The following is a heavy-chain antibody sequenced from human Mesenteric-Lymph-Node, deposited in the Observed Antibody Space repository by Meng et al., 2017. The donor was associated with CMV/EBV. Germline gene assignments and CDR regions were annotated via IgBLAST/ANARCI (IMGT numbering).Heavy chain of an antibody. V-gene: IGHV3-43D*03. CDR1: GFTFDDYA. J-gene: IGHJ6*02. CDR2: ISCDGDIT. D-gene: IGHD3-10*01. Sequence: GGSLRLSCAASGFTFDDYAMHWVRQAPGKGLEWVSLISCDGDITYYADSVKGRFTISRDNTKNSLYLQMNSLRAEDTAFYYCAKDEGFGEFTMDVWGQGTTVTVSS. CDR3: AKDEGFGEFTMDV.